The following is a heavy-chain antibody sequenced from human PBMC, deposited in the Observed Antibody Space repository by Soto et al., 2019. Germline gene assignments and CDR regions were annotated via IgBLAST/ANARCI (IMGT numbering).Heavy chain of an antibody. V-gene: IGHV4-31*03. J-gene: IGHJ6*02. CDR1: GGSISSGGYY. CDR2: IYYSGST. D-gene: IGHD4-17*01. CDR3: ARECLHDYGDYGDLDYYYYGMDV. Sequence: QVQLQESGPGLVKPSQTLSLTCTVSGGSISSGGYYWSWIRQHPGKGLEWIGYIYYSGSTYYNPSLKNRVTISVDTSKNQFSLQLSSVTAADTAVYYCARECLHDYGDYGDLDYYYYGMDVWGQGTTVTVAS.